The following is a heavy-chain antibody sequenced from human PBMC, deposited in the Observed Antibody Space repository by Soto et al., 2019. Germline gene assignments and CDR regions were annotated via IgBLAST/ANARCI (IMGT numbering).Heavy chain of an antibody. CDR2: IIPILGIA. J-gene: IGHJ6*02. CDR3: AREYSGYDSSYYYGMDV. Sequence: QVQLVQSGAEVKKPGSSVKVSCKASAGTFSSYTISWVRQAPGQGLEWMGRIIPILGIANYAQKFQGRVTITADKSTSTAYMELSSLRSEDTAVYYCAREYSGYDSSYYYGMDVWGQGTTVTVSS. V-gene: IGHV1-69*02. D-gene: IGHD5-12*01. CDR1: AGTFSSYT.